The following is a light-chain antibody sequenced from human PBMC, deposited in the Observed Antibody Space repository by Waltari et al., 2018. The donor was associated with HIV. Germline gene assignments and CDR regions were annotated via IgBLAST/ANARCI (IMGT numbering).Light chain of an antibody. J-gene: IGLJ1*01. CDR3: HSRDTDGDHYV. CDR1: NLRSFF. V-gene: IGLV3-19*01. CDR2: GGN. Sequence: SSELTQDPVVSVALGQTIKIRCQGDNLRSFFATWYQHRPGQAPVLVVYGGNRRPSGIPDRFSASNSGNTSSLIISNSQAVDEADYFCHSRDTDGDHYVFGGGTRVIV.